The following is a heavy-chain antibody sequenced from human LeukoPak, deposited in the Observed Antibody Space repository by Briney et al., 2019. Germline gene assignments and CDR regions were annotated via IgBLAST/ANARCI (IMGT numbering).Heavy chain of an antibody. CDR2: INHSGST. D-gene: IGHD6-13*01. J-gene: IGHJ4*02. Sequence: SETLSLTCAVYGGSFSGYYWSWIRQPPGKGLEWIGEINHSGSTNHNPSLKSRVTISVDTSKNQFSLKLNSVTAADTAVYYCARGCPGGYSSSWYYYFDYWGQGTLVTVSS. CDR1: GGSFSGYY. V-gene: IGHV4-34*01. CDR3: ARGCPGGYSSSWYYYFDY.